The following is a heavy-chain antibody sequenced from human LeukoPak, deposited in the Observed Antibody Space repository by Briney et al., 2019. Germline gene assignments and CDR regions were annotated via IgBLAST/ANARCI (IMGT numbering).Heavy chain of an antibody. CDR1: GFTFSSYE. V-gene: IGHV3-48*03. D-gene: IGHD3-22*01. CDR3: AREGLLRYFDY. Sequence: GGSLRLSCAASGFTFSSYEMNWVRQAPGKGLEWVSYISSSGSTIYYADSVKGRFTISRDNAKNSLYLQMNSLRAEDTAVYYCAREGLLRYFDYWGQGTLVTVSS. CDR2: ISSSGSTI. J-gene: IGHJ4*02.